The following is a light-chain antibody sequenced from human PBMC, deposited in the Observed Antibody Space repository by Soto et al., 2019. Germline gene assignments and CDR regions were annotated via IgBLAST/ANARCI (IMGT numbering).Light chain of an antibody. CDR2: GSS. Sequence: EMVLTQSPGTLSLFPGERATLSCRASQSVSSSYLAWYQQKPGQAPRLLIFGSSSRATAIPDRFSGSGSGTDFTLTISRLEPEDFAVYYCQHYGGSPRTFGQGTKVEIK. V-gene: IGKV3-20*01. J-gene: IGKJ1*01. CDR3: QHYGGSPRT. CDR1: QSVSSSY.